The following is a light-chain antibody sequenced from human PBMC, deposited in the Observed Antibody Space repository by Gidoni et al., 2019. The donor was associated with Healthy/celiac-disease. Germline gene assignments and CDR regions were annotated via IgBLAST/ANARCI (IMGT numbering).Light chain of an antibody. CDR1: SSNIGSNT. CDR3: AAWDDSLNVWV. V-gene: IGLV1-44*01. CDR2: SNN. J-gene: IGLJ3*02. Sequence: QSVLPQPPSASGTPGQRVTISCSGRSSNIGSNTGNWYQQLPGTAPKLRIYSNNQRPSGVPDRFSGSKSGTAASLAIRGLQAEDEADYYCAAWDDSLNVWVFGGGTKLTVL.